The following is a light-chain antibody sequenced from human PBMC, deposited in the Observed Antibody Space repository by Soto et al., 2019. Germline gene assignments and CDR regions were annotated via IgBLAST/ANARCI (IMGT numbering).Light chain of an antibody. Sequence: IQMTQSPSSLSASVGDRVTITCRASQGIRNDLDWFQQKPGKAPKLLIYAASNLQSGVPSSFTGSGSGTDFSLTISNLQPEDFAIYYCQQTYSTLWTFGQGTKVDIK. CDR1: QGIRND. CDR2: AAS. J-gene: IGKJ1*01. V-gene: IGKV1-39*01. CDR3: QQTYSTLWT.